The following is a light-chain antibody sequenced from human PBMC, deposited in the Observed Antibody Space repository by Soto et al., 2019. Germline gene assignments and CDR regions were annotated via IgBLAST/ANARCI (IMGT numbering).Light chain of an antibody. CDR3: QQLNSYPRT. CDR1: QGISSY. J-gene: IGKJ5*01. Sequence: DIQLTQSPSFLSVSVGDRVTITCRASQGISSYLAWYQQKPGKAPKLLIYAASTLPGGVPSRFSGSGSGTEFTLTISSLQPEDFATYYCQQLNSYPRTFGQGTRLEIK. CDR2: AAS. V-gene: IGKV1-9*01.